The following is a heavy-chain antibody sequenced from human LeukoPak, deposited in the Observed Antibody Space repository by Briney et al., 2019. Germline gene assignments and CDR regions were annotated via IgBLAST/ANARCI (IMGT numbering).Heavy chain of an antibody. CDR2: IIPSFGTA. J-gene: IGHJ1*01. CDR3: ARGASYYDILTGYTTAAYFQH. D-gene: IGHD3-9*01. V-gene: IGHV1-69*01. Sequence: ASVKVSCKASGGTFSSYAISWVRQAPGQGLEWMGGIIPSFGTANYAQKFQGRVTITADESTSTAYMELSSLRSEDTAVYYCARGASYYDILTGYTTAAYFQHWGQGTLVTVSS. CDR1: GGTFSSYA.